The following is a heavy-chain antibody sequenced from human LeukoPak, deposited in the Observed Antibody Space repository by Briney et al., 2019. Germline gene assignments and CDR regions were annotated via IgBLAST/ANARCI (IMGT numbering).Heavy chain of an antibody. CDR1: GFTFSSYS. Sequence: PGGSLRLSCAASGFTFSSYSMNWVRQAPGKGLEWVSYISSSSSTIYYADSVKGRFTISRDNAKTSLYLQLNSLRAEDTAVYYCARVRGDTESARAGLVDYWGQGTLVTVSS. V-gene: IGHV3-48*01. CDR3: ARVRGDTESARAGLVDY. D-gene: IGHD3-10*01. J-gene: IGHJ4*02. CDR2: ISSSSSTI.